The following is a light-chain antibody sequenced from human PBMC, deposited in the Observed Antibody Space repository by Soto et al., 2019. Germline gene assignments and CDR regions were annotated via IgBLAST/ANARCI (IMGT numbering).Light chain of an antibody. V-gene: IGKV1-27*01. CDR1: QGISNY. J-gene: IGKJ1*01. CDR3: QKYNSAPRT. Sequence: DIQLTQSPSSLSASVGDRVTITCRASQGISNYLAWYQQKPGKVPKLLIYAASTLQSGVPSRFSGSGSGTDFTLTISSLQPEDVATYYCQKYNSAPRTFGQGPNVDIK. CDR2: AAS.